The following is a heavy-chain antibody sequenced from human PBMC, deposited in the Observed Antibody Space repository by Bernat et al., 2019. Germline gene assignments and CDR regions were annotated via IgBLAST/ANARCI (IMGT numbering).Heavy chain of an antibody. Sequence: QVQLVESGGGVVQPGRSLRLSCAASGFTFSSYGMHWVRQAPGKGLEWVAVIWYDGSNKYYEDSVKGRLAISRDNSKNTLYLQMNSLRAGDTAVCYCARGRTAGGSCLDYWGQGTLVTVSS. D-gene: IGHD2-15*01. CDR3: ARGRTAGGSCLDY. V-gene: IGHV3-33*01. J-gene: IGHJ4*02. CDR1: GFTFSSYG. CDR2: IWYDGSNK.